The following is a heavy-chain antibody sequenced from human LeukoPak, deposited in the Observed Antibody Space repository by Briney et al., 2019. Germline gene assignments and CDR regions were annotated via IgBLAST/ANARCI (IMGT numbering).Heavy chain of an antibody. CDR1: GGSFSGYY. Sequence: SETLSLTCAVYGGSFSGYYWSWIRQPPGKGLEWIGEINHSGSTNYNPSLKSRVTISVDTSKNQFSLKLSSVTAADTAVYYCARSYSGYDEGFDPWGQGTLVTVSS. J-gene: IGHJ5*02. V-gene: IGHV4-34*01. D-gene: IGHD5-12*01. CDR3: ARSYSGYDEGFDP. CDR2: INHSGST.